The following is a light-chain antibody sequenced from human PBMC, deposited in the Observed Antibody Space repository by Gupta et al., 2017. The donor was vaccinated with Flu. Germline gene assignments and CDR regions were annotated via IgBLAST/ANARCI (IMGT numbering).Light chain of an antibody. CDR1: NSDVGSDDH. V-gene: IGLV2-23*02. J-gene: IGLJ2*01. Sequence: QSVLTQPASVSGSPGQSITISCIGSNSDVGSDDHVSCYQQYPDKAPKLMIYEFTKRPSGVADRFSGSKSGTTAAMTLSGLQAEDEADYYCCSYAGPFSHVVFGGGTKMTV. CDR3: CSYAGPFSHVV. CDR2: EFT.